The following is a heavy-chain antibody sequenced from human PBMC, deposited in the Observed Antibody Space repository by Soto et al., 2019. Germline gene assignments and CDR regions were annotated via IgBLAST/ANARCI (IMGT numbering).Heavy chain of an antibody. CDR3: AHSYTGLHLEY. D-gene: IGHD2-8*02. J-gene: IGHJ4*02. Sequence: QITLKESGPTLVKPTQTLTLTCTFSGFSLSTSEVGVGWIRQRPGKALEWLALIYWDDDKRYSPSLKSRLTITKDTSKNPVVLTMTNMDPVDTATYYCAHSYTGLHLEYWGQGTLVTVSS. CDR2: IYWDDDK. CDR1: GFSLSTSEVG. V-gene: IGHV2-5*02.